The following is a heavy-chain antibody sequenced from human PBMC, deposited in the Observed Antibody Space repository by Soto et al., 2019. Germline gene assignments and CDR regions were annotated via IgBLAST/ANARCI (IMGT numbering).Heavy chain of an antibody. CDR1: GFIFSSYG. Sequence: QAHLVESGGGVVQPGRSLRLSCAASGFIFSSYGMHWVRQSPGKGLEWVALISYDGSEKYYADAVKGRFTISRDNSEKTHYLQMTSLRPEDTAVYYCAREDTVGTYYYYGVDVWGQGTTVTVSS. CDR2: ISYDGSEK. D-gene: IGHD1-1*01. V-gene: IGHV3-30-3*01. J-gene: IGHJ6*02. CDR3: AREDTVGTYYYYGVDV.